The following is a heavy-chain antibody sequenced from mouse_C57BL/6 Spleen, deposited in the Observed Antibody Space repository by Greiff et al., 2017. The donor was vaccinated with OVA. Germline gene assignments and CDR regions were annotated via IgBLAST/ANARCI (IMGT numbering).Heavy chain of an antibody. D-gene: IGHD1-1*01. CDR1: GFTFSDYG. J-gene: IGHJ4*01. V-gene: IGHV5-17*01. CDR3: ARTSNYYGSSYDAMDY. Sequence: EVHLVESGGGLVKPGGSLKLSCEASGFTFSDYGLPWVRQAPEKGLEWVAYISSGSSTIYYADTVKGRFTSSRDNAKNTLVLQMTRLRSEDTAMYYCARTSNYYGSSYDAMDYWGQGTSVTVSS. CDR2: ISSGSSTI.